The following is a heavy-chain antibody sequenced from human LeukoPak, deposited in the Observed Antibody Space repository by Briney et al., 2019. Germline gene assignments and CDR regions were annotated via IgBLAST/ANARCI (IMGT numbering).Heavy chain of an antibody. Sequence: SETLSLTCAVYGGSFSGYYWSWIRQPPGKGLEWIGYIYYSGSINYNPSLQSRVTISVDTSKNQFSLKLSSVSAADTAVYYCARAVTGYHFDHWGQGTLVTVSS. CDR1: GGSFSGYY. CDR3: ARAVTGYHFDH. J-gene: IGHJ4*02. D-gene: IGHD2-21*02. V-gene: IGHV4-59*01. CDR2: IYYSGSI.